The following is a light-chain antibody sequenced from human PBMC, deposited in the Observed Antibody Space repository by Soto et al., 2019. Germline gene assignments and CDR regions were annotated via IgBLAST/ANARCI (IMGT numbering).Light chain of an antibody. CDR1: SGHSSYI. J-gene: IGLJ3*02. Sequence: QLVLTQSSSASASLGSSVKLTCTLSSGHSSYIIAWHQQQPGKAPRYLMKLEGSGSYNKGSGVPDRLSGSSSGADRYLTISNLQLEAEADYSCETWDSNTHTVFGGGTKLPVL. CDR2: LEGSGSY. CDR3: ETWDSNTHTV. V-gene: IGLV4-60*02.